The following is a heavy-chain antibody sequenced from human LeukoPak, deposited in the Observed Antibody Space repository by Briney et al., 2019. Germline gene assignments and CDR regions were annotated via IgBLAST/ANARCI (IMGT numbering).Heavy chain of an antibody. CDR1: GGSISSGDYY. CDR2: IYYSGST. V-gene: IGHV4-30-4*08. J-gene: IGHJ3*02. CDR3: ARGFGTNDAFDI. Sequence: PSQTLSLTCTVSGGSISSGDYYWSWIRQPPGKGLEWIGYIYYSGSTYYNPSLKSRVTISVDTSKNQFSLKLSSVTAADTAVYYCARGFGTNDAFDIWGQGTMVTVSS. D-gene: IGHD2-2*01.